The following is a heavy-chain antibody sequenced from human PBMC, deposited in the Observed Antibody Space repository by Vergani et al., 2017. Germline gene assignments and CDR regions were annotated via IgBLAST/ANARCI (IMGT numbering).Heavy chain of an antibody. J-gene: IGHJ2*01. CDR2: IYNSGNG. V-gene: IGHV4-39*01. CDR3: ASGKYYSDSTSQFRGRYFDV. CDR1: GDSIISRSYY. D-gene: IGHD3-16*01. Sequence: QMQLQESGPGLVKASETLSLTCTVSGDSIISRSYYWGWIRQPPGKGLEWIGSIYNSGNGDSSSSLKSRVTISGDTSKNQFSLRLTSVTAADTAVYYCASGKYYSDSTSQFRGRYFDVWGRGTLVTVPS.